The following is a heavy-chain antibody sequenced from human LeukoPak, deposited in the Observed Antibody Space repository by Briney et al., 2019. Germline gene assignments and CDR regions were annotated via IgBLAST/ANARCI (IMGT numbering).Heavy chain of an antibody. J-gene: IGHJ4*02. D-gene: IGHD3-3*01. Sequence: SETLSLTCAVYGGSFSGYYWSWIRQPPGKGLEWIGEINHSGSTNYNPSLKSRVTISVDTSKNQFSLKLSSVTAADTPVYYCARAEPFWSGYSSLRYWGQGTLVTVSS. V-gene: IGHV4-34*01. CDR2: INHSGST. CDR3: ARAEPFWSGYSSLRY. CDR1: GGSFSGYY.